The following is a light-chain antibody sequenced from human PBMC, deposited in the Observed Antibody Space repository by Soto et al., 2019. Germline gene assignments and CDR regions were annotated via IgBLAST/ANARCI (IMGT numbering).Light chain of an antibody. CDR1: QSVSSY. V-gene: IGKV3-11*01. CDR2: DTS. J-gene: IGKJ5*01. Sequence: VLTQSPATLSLSPGERAPLSCRASQSVSSYLAWYQQKPGQAPRLLIYDTSNRATGVPARFSGSGSGTDFTLTISSLEPEDCAVYYCQQYGSSPRTFGQGTRLEI. CDR3: QQYGSSPRT.